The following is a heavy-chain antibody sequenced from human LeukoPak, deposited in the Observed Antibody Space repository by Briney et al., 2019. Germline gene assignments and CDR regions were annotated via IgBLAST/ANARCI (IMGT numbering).Heavy chain of an antibody. Sequence: ASVKVSCKASGYTFTGYYMHWVRQAPGRGLEWMGRINPNSGGTNYAQKFQGRVTMTRDTSISTAYMELSRLRSDDTAVYYCARPILLWFGEDHDAFDIWGQGTMVTVSS. V-gene: IGHV1-2*06. CDR3: ARPILLWFGEDHDAFDI. CDR1: GYTFTGYY. CDR2: INPNSGGT. J-gene: IGHJ3*02. D-gene: IGHD3-10*01.